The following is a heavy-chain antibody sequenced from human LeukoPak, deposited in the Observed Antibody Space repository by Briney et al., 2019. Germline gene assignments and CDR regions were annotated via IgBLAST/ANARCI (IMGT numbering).Heavy chain of an antibody. D-gene: IGHD3-22*01. CDR1: GFTVSSNY. CDR2: IYSGGST. Sequence: GGSLRLSCAASGFTVSSNYMSWVRQAPGKGLEWVSVIYSGGSTYYADSVKGRFTISRDNSKNTLYLQMNSLRAEDTAVYYCARDPRTYYYDSSGVWGQGTPVTVSS. CDR3: ARDPRTYYYDSSGV. V-gene: IGHV3-53*01. J-gene: IGHJ4*02.